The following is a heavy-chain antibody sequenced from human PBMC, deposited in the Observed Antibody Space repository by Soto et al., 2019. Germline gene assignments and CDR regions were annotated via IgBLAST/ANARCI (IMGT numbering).Heavy chain of an antibody. CDR3: AKLALYYDILTGPDY. CDR2: ISYDGSNK. CDR1: VFTCSSYG. V-gene: IGHV3-30*18. Sequence: GSLRLSCAASVFTCSSYGMHWVRQAPGKGLEWVAVISYDGSNKYYADSVKGRFTISRDNSKNTLYLQMNSLRAEDTAVYYCAKLALYYDILTGPDYWGQGTLVTVSS. D-gene: IGHD3-9*01. J-gene: IGHJ4*02.